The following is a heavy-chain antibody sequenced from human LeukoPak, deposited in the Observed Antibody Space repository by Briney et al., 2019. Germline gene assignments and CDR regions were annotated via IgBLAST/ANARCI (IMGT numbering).Heavy chain of an antibody. Sequence: GGSLRLSCAASGFTVSTKYMSWVRQAPGEGLEWVSTIYTSGDTYCAASVKGRFTISRDDSKNTLYLQVNSLRAEDTAVYYCARGLYTTRHLNHFDYWGQGTLVTVSS. CDR2: IYTSGDT. CDR1: GFTVSTKY. D-gene: IGHD2-2*02. V-gene: IGHV3-53*01. CDR3: ARGLYTTRHLNHFDY. J-gene: IGHJ4*02.